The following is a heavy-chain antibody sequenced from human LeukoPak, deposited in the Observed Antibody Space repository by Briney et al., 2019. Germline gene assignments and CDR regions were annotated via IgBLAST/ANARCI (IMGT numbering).Heavy chain of an antibody. D-gene: IGHD6-19*01. V-gene: IGHV1-69*01. CDR3: ARGAANIAVAGTGYYFDY. Sequence: SVKVSCKASGGTFSSYAISWVRQAPGQGLEWMGGIIPIFRTANYAQKFQGRVTITADESTSTAYMELSSLRSEDTAVYYCARGAANIAVAGTGYYFDYWGQGTLVTVSS. CDR2: IIPIFRTA. J-gene: IGHJ4*02. CDR1: GGTFSSYA.